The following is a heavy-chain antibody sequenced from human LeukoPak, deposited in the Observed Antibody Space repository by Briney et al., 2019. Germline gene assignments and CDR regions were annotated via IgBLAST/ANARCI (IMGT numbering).Heavy chain of an antibody. CDR3: ARVFRRDFDY. CDR1: GFTFSSYS. J-gene: IGHJ4*02. Sequence: GGSLRLSCAASGFTFSSYSMNWVRQAPGKGLEWVSYISSSSSTIYYADSVKGRFTISRDNAKNSLYLQMNSLRAEDTAVYYCARVFRRDFDYWGQGALVTVSS. V-gene: IGHV3-48*04. CDR2: ISSSSSTI.